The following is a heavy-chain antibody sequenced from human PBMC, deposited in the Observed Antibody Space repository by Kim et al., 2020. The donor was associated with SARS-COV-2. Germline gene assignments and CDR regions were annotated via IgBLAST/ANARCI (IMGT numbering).Heavy chain of an antibody. D-gene: IGHD3-10*01. J-gene: IGHJ4*02. V-gene: IGHV4-39*01. CDR1: GGSISTAFY. CDR3: ARPSSRFGDYAL. CDR2: VYYTGDT. Sequence: TLSLTCTVSGGSISTAFYWGWIRQPPGKGLEWIGSVYYTGDTYYSPSLKGRVTIYVDTSKNQFSLDVNSVTAADTAMYYCARPSSRFGDYALWGQGTL.